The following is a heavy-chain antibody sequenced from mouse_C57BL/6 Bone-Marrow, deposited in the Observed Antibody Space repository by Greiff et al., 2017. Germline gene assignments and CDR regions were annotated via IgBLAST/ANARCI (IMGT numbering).Heavy chain of an antibody. D-gene: IGHD2-14*01. CDR2: IDPSDSYT. CDR3: ARFRSDFDY. CDR1: GYTFTSYW. V-gene: IGHV1-50*01. J-gene: IGHJ2*01. Sequence: VQLQQPGAELVKPGASVKLSCKASGYTFTSYWMQWVKQRPGQGLEWIGEIDPSDSYTNYNQKFKGKATLTVDTSSSTAYMQHSSQTSGDSEVYYCARFRSDFDYWGQGTTLTVSS.